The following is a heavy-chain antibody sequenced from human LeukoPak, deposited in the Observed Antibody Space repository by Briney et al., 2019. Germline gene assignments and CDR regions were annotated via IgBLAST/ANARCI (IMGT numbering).Heavy chain of an antibody. D-gene: IGHD3-22*01. J-gene: IGHJ3*02. CDR1: GYSFTSYW. CDR2: IYPGDSDT. Sequence: GESLKISCKGSGYSFTSYWIGWVRQMPGKGLEWMGIIYPGDSDTRYSPSFQGQVTISADKSISTAYLQWSSLKASDTAMYYCARQGHADYYDSSGYSDAFDIWGQGTMVTVSS. V-gene: IGHV5-51*01. CDR3: ARQGHADYYDSSGYSDAFDI.